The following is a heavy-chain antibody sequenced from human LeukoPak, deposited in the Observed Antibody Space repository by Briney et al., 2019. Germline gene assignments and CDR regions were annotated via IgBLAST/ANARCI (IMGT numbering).Heavy chain of an antibody. D-gene: IGHD5-18*01. Sequence: GGSLRLSCAASGFTFDDYAMPWVRQAPGKGLEWVSGISWNSGSIGYADSVKGRFTISRDNAKNSLYLQMNSLRAEDTALYYCAKEVDSYGPNPEYYFDYWGQGTLVTVSS. CDR1: GFTFDDYA. CDR3: AKEVDSYGPNPEYYFDY. V-gene: IGHV3-9*01. CDR2: ISWNSGSI. J-gene: IGHJ4*02.